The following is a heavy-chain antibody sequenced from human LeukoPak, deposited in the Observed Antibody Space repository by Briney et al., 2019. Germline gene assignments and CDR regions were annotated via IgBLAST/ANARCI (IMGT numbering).Heavy chain of an antibody. Sequence: GGSLRLSCAASGFTFSSYWMSWVRQAPGKALEGVANIKQDGSEKYYVDSVKGRFTISRDNAKNSLYLQMNSLRAEDTAVYYCAELGITMIGGVWGKGTTVTISS. CDR1: GFTFSSYW. CDR3: AELGITMIGGV. CDR2: IKQDGSEK. D-gene: IGHD3-10*02. V-gene: IGHV3-7*01. J-gene: IGHJ6*04.